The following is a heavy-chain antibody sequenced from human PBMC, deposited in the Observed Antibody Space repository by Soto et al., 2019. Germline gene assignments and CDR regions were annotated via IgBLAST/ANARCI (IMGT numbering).Heavy chain of an antibody. CDR3: ARARSWYSSSWQLGY. CDR2: IWYDGSNK. Sequence: QVQLVESGGGVVQPGRSLRLSCAASGFTFSSYGMHWVRQAPGKGLEWVAVIWYDGSNKYYADSVKGRFTISRDNSKNTLYLQMNSLRAEDTAVYYCARARSWYSSSWQLGYWGQGTLVTVSS. D-gene: IGHD6-13*01. J-gene: IGHJ4*02. CDR1: GFTFSSYG. V-gene: IGHV3-33*01.